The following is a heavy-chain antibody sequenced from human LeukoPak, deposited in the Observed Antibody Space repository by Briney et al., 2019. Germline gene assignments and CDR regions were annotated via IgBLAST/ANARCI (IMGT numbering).Heavy chain of an antibody. V-gene: IGHV4-59*12. CDR2: IYYSGST. J-gene: IGHJ6*03. CDR1: GGSISSYY. D-gene: IGHD3-10*01. CDR3: AREYYYGSGAGGYYYYMDV. Sequence: SETLSLTCTVSGGSISSYYWSWIRQPPGKGLEWIGYIYYSGSTNYNPSLKSRVTISVDTSKNQFSLKLSSVTAADTAVYYCAREYYYGSGAGGYYYYMDVWGKGTTVTVSS.